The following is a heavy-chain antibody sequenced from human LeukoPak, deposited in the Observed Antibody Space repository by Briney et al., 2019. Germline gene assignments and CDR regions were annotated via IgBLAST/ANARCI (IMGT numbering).Heavy chain of an antibody. J-gene: IGHJ4*02. V-gene: IGHV3-33*01. D-gene: IGHD3-22*01. CDR3: ARVGDSSGYSFPFDY. CDR1: GFTFSTYV. Sequence: GGSLRLSCAASGFTFSTYVIHWVRQAPGKGLEWVALIWHDGSNKYYGDSVKDRFTISRDNSKNTLYLQMNSLRAEDTAVYYCARVGDSSGYSFPFDYWGQGTLVTVSS. CDR2: IWHDGSNK.